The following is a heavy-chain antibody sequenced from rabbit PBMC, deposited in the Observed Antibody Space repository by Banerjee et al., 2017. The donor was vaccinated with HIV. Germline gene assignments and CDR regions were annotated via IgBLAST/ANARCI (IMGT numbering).Heavy chain of an antibody. CDR1: GFSFNSYY. Sequence: QSLEESGGDLVKPGASLTLTCTASGFSFNSYYMCWVRQAPGKGLEWIACIYAGSSGSTYYASWAKGRFTISKTSSTTVTLQMTSLTAADTATYFCARDLDAGSTAYGYGLNLWGQGTLVTVS. J-gene: IGHJ4*01. D-gene: IGHD4-2*01. CDR2: IYAGSSGST. CDR3: ARDLDAGSTAYGYGLNL. V-gene: IGHV1S40*01.